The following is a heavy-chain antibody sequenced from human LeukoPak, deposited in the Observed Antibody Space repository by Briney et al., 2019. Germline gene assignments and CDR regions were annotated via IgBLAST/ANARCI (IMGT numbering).Heavy chain of an antibody. CDR2: IYHSGST. CDR1: GYYISSGYY. D-gene: IGHD2-2*01. V-gene: IGHV4-38-2*01. CDR3: ARQAGWRRGVLVVVPAASLDY. Sequence: PSETLSLTCAVSGYYISSGYYWGWIRQPPGKGPEWIGSIYHSGSTYYNPSLKSRVTISVDTSKNQFSLKLSSVTAADTAVYYCARQAGWRRGVLVVVPAASLDYWGQGTLVTVSS. J-gene: IGHJ4*02.